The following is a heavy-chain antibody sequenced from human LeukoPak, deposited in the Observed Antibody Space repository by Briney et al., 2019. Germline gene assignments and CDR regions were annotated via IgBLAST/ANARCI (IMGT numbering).Heavy chain of an antibody. CDR3: ARSTVIVVVPAAGYYFDY. Sequence: GASVKVSCKASGYTFTGYYMHWVRQAPGQGLEWMGWINPNSGGTDYAQKFQGWVTMTRDTSISTAYMELSRLRSDDTAVYYCARSTVIVVVPAAGYYFDYWGQGTLVTVSS. CDR2: INPNSGGT. V-gene: IGHV1-2*04. CDR1: GYTFTGYY. D-gene: IGHD2-2*01. J-gene: IGHJ4*02.